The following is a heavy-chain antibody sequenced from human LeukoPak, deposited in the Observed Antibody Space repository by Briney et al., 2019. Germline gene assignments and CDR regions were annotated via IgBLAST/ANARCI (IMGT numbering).Heavy chain of an antibody. D-gene: IGHD3-3*01. Sequence: GGSLRLSCAASGYTFSHYAMHWVRQAPGKGLEWVSLISGDGGSTYYANSVKGRFTISRDNSKNSLYLQMNSLRTEDTALYYCAKSGGGFWSGYYLYYFDYWGQGTLVTVSS. CDR2: ISGDGGST. CDR3: AKSGGGFWSGYYLYYFDY. J-gene: IGHJ4*02. CDR1: GYTFSHYA. V-gene: IGHV3-43*02.